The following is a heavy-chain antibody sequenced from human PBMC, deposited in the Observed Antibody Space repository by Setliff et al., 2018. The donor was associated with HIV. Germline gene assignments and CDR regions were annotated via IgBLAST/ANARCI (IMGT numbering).Heavy chain of an antibody. J-gene: IGHJ6*03. CDR1: GVSIKSKSDY. CDR3: ARRVPPKALYYYYYYMDV. CDR2: YYYNGNS. D-gene: IGHD3-10*01. V-gene: IGHV4-39*01. Sequence: SGTLSLTCTVSGVSIKSKSDYWSWIRQPAGTGLEWIGTYYYNGNSRYNSSLKSRVTISVDTSKNQFTLMLSSVTAADTAVYYCARRVPPKALYYYYYYMDVWGKGTTVTVSS.